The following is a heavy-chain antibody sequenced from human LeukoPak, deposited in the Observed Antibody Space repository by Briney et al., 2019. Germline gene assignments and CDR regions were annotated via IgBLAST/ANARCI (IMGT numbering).Heavy chain of an antibody. Sequence: GASVKVSWKTPWYTFTAHYIHRVRQAPGQGLEWMGWINPNRGGPKYAQKVQGRVTMTRDTSNSTAYMELSRLRSDDTAVYYCARDGGYCTNGVCLPYYYYYYMDVWGKGTTVTVSS. D-gene: IGHD2-8*01. CDR2: INPNRGGP. J-gene: IGHJ6*03. V-gene: IGHV1-2*02. CDR3: ARDGGYCTNGVCLPYYYYYYMDV. CDR1: WYTFTAHY.